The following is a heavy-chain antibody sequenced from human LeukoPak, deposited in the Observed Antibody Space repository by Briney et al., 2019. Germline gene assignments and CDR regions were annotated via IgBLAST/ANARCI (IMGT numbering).Heavy chain of an antibody. V-gene: IGHV3-21*01. CDR2: ISSSSSYI. Sequence: PGGSLRLSCAASGFTFSSYSMNWVRQAPGKGLEWVSSISSSSSYIYYADSVKGRFTISRDNAKNSLYLQMNSLRAEDTAVYYCASWGEAAMVTWGTDYWGQGTLVTVSS. J-gene: IGHJ4*02. CDR3: ASWGEAAMVTWGTDY. D-gene: IGHD5-18*01. CDR1: GFTFSSYS.